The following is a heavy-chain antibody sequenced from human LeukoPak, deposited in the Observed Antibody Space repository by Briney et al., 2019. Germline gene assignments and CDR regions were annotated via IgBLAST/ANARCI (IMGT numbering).Heavy chain of an antibody. V-gene: IGHV4-4*02. CDR2: VHLDGRN. Sequence: SETLSLTCGVSGGSVSSTNWGAGIRQPPGKGLEWIGEVHLDGRNNYNPSLKSRLTMSVDLSETHVSLKLTSVTAADTAVYYCAREGGFYRPLDYSGQGTLVTVSS. CDR3: AREGGFYRPLDY. D-gene: IGHD6-25*01. J-gene: IGHJ4*02. CDR1: GGSVSSTNW.